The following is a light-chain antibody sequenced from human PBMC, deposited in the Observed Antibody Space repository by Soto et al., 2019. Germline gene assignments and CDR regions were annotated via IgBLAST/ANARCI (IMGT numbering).Light chain of an antibody. J-gene: IGLJ1*01. CDR2: NND. Sequence: QSVLTQPPSASGTPWQRVTISCSGGSSNIGTNSVNWYQQLPGRAPKLLIYNNDLRPSGVPDRFSGSKSGTSASLAISGLQSEDEADYYCAAWDDSLNGFYVFGIGTKVNVL. CDR1: SSNIGTNS. V-gene: IGLV1-44*01. CDR3: AAWDDSLNGFYV.